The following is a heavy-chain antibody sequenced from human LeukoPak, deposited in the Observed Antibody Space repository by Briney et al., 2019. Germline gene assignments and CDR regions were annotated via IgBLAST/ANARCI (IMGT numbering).Heavy chain of an antibody. D-gene: IGHD3-10*01. Sequence: SETLSLTCTVSGGSISSSNYYWVWFRQPPGKSLEWIGSIYYTGITYQNPSLKSRVTISVDTSNNHFSLRLTSVTAADTAVYYCARTGFWVRGVISYCDHWGQGTLVTV. CDR1: GGSISSSNYY. V-gene: IGHV4-39*02. J-gene: IGHJ4*02. CDR2: IYYTGIT. CDR3: ARTGFWVRGVISYCDH.